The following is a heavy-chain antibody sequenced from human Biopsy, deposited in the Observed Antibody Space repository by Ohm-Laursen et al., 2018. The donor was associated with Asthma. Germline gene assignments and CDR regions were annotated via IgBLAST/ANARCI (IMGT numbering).Heavy chain of an antibody. J-gene: IGHJ6*02. CDR1: GYTFNSAG. CDR3: ARAVDYSHYYGIDV. D-gene: IGHD3-10*01. Sequence: ASVKVSCKTSGYTFNSAGITWVRQAPGQGLEWMGWISVYNGNTKVAQKLQDRVTMITGTSTSTAYMELRSLRSDDTAVYSCARAVDYSHYYGIDVWGQGTTVTVS. V-gene: IGHV1-18*01. CDR2: ISVYNGNT.